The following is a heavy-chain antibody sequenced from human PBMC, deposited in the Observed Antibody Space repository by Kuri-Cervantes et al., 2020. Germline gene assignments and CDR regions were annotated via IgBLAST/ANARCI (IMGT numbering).Heavy chain of an antibody. V-gene: IGHV1-69*05. Sequence: SVKVSCKASGGTFSSYAISWVRQAPGQGLEWMGGIIPIFGTANYAQKFQERVTITRDMSTSTAYMELSSLRSEDTAVYYCNTGTNWGSYRYPAEYYYYYYMNVWGKGTTVTVSS. CDR1: GGTFSSYA. J-gene: IGHJ6*03. CDR3: NTGTNWGSYRYPAEYYYYYYMNV. D-gene: IGHD3-16*02. CDR2: IIPIFGTA.